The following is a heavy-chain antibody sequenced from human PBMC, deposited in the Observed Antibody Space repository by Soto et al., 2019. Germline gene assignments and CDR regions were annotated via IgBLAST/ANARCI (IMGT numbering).Heavy chain of an antibody. CDR3: AREMRCSSTSCYYGY. CDR2: INAGNGNT. V-gene: IGHV1-3*01. D-gene: IGHD2-2*01. J-gene: IGHJ4*02. Sequence: GASVKVSCKASGYTFTSYAMHWVRQAPGQRLEWMGWINAGNGNTKYSQKFQGRVTITRDTSASTAYMELSSLRSEDTAVYYCAREMRCSSTSCYYGYWGQGTLVTVSS. CDR1: GYTFTSYA.